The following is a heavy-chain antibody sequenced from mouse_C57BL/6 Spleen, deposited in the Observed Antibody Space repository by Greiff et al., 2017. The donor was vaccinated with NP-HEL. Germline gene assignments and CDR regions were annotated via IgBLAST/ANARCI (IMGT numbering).Heavy chain of an antibody. CDR3: ARESNSAWFAY. V-gene: IGHV3-6*01. D-gene: IGHD2-5*01. Sequence: LQESGPGLVKPSQSLSLTCSVTGYSITSGYYWNWIRQFPGNKLEWMGYISYDGSNNYNPSLKNRISFTRDTSKNQFFLKLNSVTTEDTATYYCARESNSAWFAYWGQGTLVTVSA. J-gene: IGHJ3*01. CDR2: ISYDGSN. CDR1: GYSITSGYY.